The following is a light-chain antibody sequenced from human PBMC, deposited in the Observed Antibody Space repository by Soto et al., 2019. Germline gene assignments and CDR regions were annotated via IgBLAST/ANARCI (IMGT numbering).Light chain of an antibody. CDR2: GAS. CDR1: QSIATSQ. CDR3: QQFAASPRT. V-gene: IGKV3-20*01. J-gene: IGKJ1*01. Sequence: EIVLTQSPGTLSLSPGERATLFCRASQSIATSQLAWYQQKPGQAPRLLIGASTRATGIPDRFSDSGSRTAFTLTISILEPENFAVYYCQQFAASPRTISQGTKADIK.